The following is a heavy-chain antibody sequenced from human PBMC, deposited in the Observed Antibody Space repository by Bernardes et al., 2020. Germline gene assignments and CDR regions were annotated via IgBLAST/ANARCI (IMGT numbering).Heavy chain of an antibody. CDR2: ISYDGSNK. CDR3: AKPLPDSSGWYFDY. Sequence: GGSLRLSCAASGFTFSSYGMHWVRQAPGKGLEWVGVISYDGSNKYYADSVKGRFTISRGNSKNTLYLQMNSLRAEDTAVYYCAKPLPDSSGWYFDYWGQGTLVTVSS. D-gene: IGHD3-22*01. J-gene: IGHJ4*02. CDR1: GFTFSSYG. V-gene: IGHV3-30*18.